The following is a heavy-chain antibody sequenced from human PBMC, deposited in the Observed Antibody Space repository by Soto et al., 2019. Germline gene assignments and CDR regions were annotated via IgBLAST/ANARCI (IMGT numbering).Heavy chain of an antibody. Sequence: GGSLRLSCSVSGFTFSAYWMHWVRQVPGKGLTWVSRISDDGTTATYADSVKGRFVISRDNAKNSLYLEMNTLRADDSGLYYCARGPRVSSTGTGAHWGRGTLVTVSS. J-gene: IGHJ4*02. CDR2: ISDDGTTA. CDR1: GFTFSAYW. V-gene: IGHV3-74*01. CDR3: ARGPRVSSTGTGAH. D-gene: IGHD1-1*01.